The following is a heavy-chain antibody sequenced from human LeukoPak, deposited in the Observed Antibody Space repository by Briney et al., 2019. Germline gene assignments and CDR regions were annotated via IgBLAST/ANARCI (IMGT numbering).Heavy chain of an antibody. Sequence: ASVKVSCKASGYTFTSYGISWVRQAPGQGLERMGWISAYNGNTNYAQKLQGRVTMTTDTSTSTAYMELRSLRSDDTAVYYCARDSVLIVRGATFFDYWGQGTLVTVSS. D-gene: IGHD3-10*01. J-gene: IGHJ4*02. V-gene: IGHV1-18*01. CDR1: GYTFTSYG. CDR3: ARDSVLIVRGATFFDY. CDR2: ISAYNGNT.